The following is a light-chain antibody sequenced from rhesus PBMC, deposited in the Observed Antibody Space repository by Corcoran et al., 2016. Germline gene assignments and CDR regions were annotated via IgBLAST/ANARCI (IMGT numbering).Light chain of an antibody. Sequence: DIQMTQSPSSLSASVGDRVTITCRASQGINNYLSWYQQKQGKAPKPLIYYTSNLETGVPSRLSGSRSRTDYTSNISSLQPEDIATYYCQQYNNSPWTFGQGTKVEIK. CDR1: QGINNY. V-gene: IGKV1-66*01. CDR3: QQYNNSPWT. CDR2: YTS. J-gene: IGKJ1*01.